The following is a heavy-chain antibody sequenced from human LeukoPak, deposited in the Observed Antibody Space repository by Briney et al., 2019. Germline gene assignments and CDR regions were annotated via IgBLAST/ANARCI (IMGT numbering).Heavy chain of an antibody. Sequence: GGSLRLSCAASGFTFSSYAMSWVRQASGKGLEWVSAITGSGGGTKSADSMKGRFTISRDNSKNTLYLQMNSLRAEDTAVYYCVKDHVGIVSIFDYWGQGTLVTVSS. CDR1: GFTFSSYA. D-gene: IGHD7-27*01. V-gene: IGHV3-23*01. CDR3: VKDHVGIVSIFDY. J-gene: IGHJ4*02. CDR2: ITGSGGGT.